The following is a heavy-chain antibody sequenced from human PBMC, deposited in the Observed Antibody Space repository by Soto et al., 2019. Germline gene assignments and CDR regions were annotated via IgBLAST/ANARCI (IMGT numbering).Heavy chain of an antibody. Sequence: EVQLLESGGGLVQPGGSLRLSCAASGFTFSSYAMSWVRQAPGKGLVWVSAISGSGGSTYYADSVKGRFTISRDNSKNTQYLQMNSLRAEDTAVYYCAKFLGVLGIAAYFQHWGQGTLVTVSS. CDR2: ISGSGGST. CDR3: AKFLGVLGIAAYFQH. CDR1: GFTFSSYA. D-gene: IGHD6-13*01. J-gene: IGHJ1*01. V-gene: IGHV3-23*01.